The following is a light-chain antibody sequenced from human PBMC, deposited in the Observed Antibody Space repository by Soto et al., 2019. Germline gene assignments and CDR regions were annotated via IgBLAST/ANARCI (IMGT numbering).Light chain of an antibody. CDR3: QQRSNWPPLT. Sequence: EIVLTQSPATLSLSPGERATLSCRASQSVSSYLAWYQQKPGQAPRLLIYDASNRATGIPSRFSGRGSGTDFTLTISSLEPEDFAVYYCQQRSNWPPLTFGGGTKWESK. J-gene: IGKJ4*01. CDR2: DAS. CDR1: QSVSSY. V-gene: IGKV3-11*01.